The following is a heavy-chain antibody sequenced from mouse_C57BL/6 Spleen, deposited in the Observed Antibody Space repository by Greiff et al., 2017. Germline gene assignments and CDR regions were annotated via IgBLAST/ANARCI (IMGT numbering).Heavy chain of an antibody. CDR2: INPGSGGT. CDR3: ARGDDYDGRPYFDY. V-gene: IGHV1-54*01. D-gene: IGHD2-4*01. Sequence: VQLQQSGAELVRPGTSVKVSCKASGYAFTNYLIAWVKQRPGQGLEWIGVINPGSGGTNYNEKFKGKATLTADKSSSTAYMQLSSLTSEDSAVYFCARGDDYDGRPYFDYWGQGTTLTVSS. J-gene: IGHJ2*01. CDR1: GYAFTNYL.